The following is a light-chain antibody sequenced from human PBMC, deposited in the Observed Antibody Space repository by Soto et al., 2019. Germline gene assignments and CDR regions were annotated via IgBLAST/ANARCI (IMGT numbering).Light chain of an antibody. J-gene: IGLJ2*01. CDR2: EVT. CDR3: SSYAGSINYVV. CDR1: SSDIGAYNY. V-gene: IGLV2-8*01. Sequence: QSVLTQPPSASGSPGQSVTIACTGSSSDIGAYNYVSWYQQHPGKAPKLMIYEVTKRPSGVPDRFSGSQSGNTASLTVSGLQAEDEADYYCSSYAGSINYVVFGGGTKLTVL.